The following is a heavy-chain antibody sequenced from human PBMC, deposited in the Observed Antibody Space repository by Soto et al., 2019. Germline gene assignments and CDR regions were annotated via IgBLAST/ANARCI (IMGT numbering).Heavy chain of an antibody. J-gene: IGHJ4*02. V-gene: IGHV1-18*04. Sequence: ASVKVSCKASGYSFTSYGISWVRQAPGQGLEWMGWISPYNGNTKYAQNFQGRVTMTTDPSTYTAYMELRSLRSDDPAVYYCARDFGSDLSAPGAVFDYWGQGTLVTVSS. CDR1: GYSFTSYG. CDR2: ISPYNGNT. D-gene: IGHD3-3*01. CDR3: ARDFGSDLSAPGAVFDY.